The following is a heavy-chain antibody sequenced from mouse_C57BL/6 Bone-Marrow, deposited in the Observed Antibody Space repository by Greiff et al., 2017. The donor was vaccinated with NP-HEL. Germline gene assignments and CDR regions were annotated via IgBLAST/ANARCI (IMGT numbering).Heavy chain of an antibody. J-gene: IGHJ1*03. V-gene: IGHV1-61*01. D-gene: IGHD1-1*01. CDR2: IYPSDSET. Sequence: QVQLQQPGAELVRPGSSVKLSCKASSYTFTSYWMDWVKQRPGQGLEWIGNIYPSDSETHYNQKFKDKATLTVDKSSSTAYMQLSSLTSEDSAVYYCARWDGSSYWYFDVWGTGTTVTVSS. CDR1: SYTFTSYW. CDR3: ARWDGSSYWYFDV.